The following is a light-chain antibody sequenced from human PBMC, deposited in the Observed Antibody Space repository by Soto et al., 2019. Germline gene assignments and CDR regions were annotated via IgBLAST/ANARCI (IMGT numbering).Light chain of an antibody. V-gene: IGKV1-8*01. Sequence: AIRMTQSPSSFSASTGDRVTITCRASQGISSYLAWYQQKPGKAPKLLVYAASTLQYGVPSRFSGSGSGTDFTRTISCQQSEDFATYFCQHYYTYPPTFGQGTKLEIK. J-gene: IGKJ2*01. CDR2: AAS. CDR1: QGISSY. CDR3: QHYYTYPPT.